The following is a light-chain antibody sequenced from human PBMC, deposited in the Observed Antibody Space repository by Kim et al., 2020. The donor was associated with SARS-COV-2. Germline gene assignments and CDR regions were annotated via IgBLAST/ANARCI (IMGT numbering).Light chain of an antibody. CDR2: YDS. J-gene: IGLJ2*01. Sequence: PGMTARIPCGGENIGSLRLHRYHQEPGQAPVPVIYYDSERPSGIPERFSGSNSGNTATLTISRVEGGDEADYYCQVLDSSSDLVVFGGGTQLTVL. CDR3: QVLDSSSDLVV. V-gene: IGLV3-21*04. CDR1: NIGSLR.